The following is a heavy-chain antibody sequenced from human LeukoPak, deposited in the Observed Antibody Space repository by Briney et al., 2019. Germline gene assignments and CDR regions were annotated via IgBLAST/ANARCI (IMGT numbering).Heavy chain of an antibody. D-gene: IGHD2-15*01. J-gene: IGHJ3*02. CDR3: ARDLDIVVVVAANADAFDI. V-gene: IGHV1-18*01. CDR2: ISPYKDNT. Sequence: GASVKVSCKASGYIFSTYGISWVRQAPGQGLEWMGWISPYKDNTNYAQKLQGRVTMTTDTSTSTAYMELRSLRSDDTAVYYCARDLDIVVVVAANADAFDIWGQGTMVTVSS. CDR1: GYIFSTYG.